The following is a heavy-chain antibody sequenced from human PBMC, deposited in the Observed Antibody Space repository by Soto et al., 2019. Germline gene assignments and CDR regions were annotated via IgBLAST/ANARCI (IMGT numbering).Heavy chain of an antibody. D-gene: IGHD2-15*01. J-gene: IGHJ4*02. CDR3: AASRGYCSGGSCDAWVFDS. CDR2: IYYSGRT. V-gene: IGHV4-59*01. CDR1: GASINSYY. Sequence: QVQLQESGPGLVKPSETLSLTCTVSGASINSYYWSWIRQPPGKGLEWIGYIYYSGRTNYSPSLKSRVTISVDTSRNQFSLKLSSVTAADTAVYYCAASRGYCSGGSCDAWVFDSWGQGTLVTVSS.